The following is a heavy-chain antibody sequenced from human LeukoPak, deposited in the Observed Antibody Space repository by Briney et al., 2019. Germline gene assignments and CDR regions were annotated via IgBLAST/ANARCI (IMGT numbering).Heavy chain of an antibody. V-gene: IGHV3-21*01. D-gene: IGHD3-22*01. CDR1: GFTFSSYS. CDR3: ARVFRDYYDSSGYQYPDY. CDR2: ISSSSSYI. Sequence: GGSLRLSCAASGFTFSSYSMNWVRQAPGKGLEWVSSISSSSSYIYYADSVKGRFTISRDNAKNSLYLQMNSLRAEDTAVYYCARVFRDYYDSSGYQYPDYWGQGTLVTVSS. J-gene: IGHJ4*02.